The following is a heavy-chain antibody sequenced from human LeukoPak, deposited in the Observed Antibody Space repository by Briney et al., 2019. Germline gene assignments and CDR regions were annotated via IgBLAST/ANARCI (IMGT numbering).Heavy chain of an antibody. CDR2: ISGDGTST. D-gene: IGHD2-15*01. CDR1: GLTFSNYA. Sequence: GGSLRLSCAASGLTFSNYAMTWVRQAPGKGLEWVSTISGDGTSTFYADSVRGRFTISRDNSKNTLYLQMNSLRAEDTAVFYCAKGGHYSCFDCWGQGTLVTVSS. J-gene: IGHJ4*02. V-gene: IGHV3-23*01. CDR3: AKGGHYSCFDC.